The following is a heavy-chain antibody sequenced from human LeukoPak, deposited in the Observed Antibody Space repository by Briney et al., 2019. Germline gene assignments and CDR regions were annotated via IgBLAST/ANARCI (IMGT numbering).Heavy chain of an antibody. J-gene: IGHJ4*02. D-gene: IGHD3-3*01. CDR1: GFTFSKYP. CDR2: ISGNSDSA. V-gene: IGHV3-23*01. CDR3: APSVLSSFDY. Sequence: GGSLRLSCVASGFTFSKYPMTWVRQAPGKGLEWVSSISGNSDSAFYADSVKGRFTIFRDNSKYTLYLQMNCLRAEDAALYFCAPSVLSSFDYWGQGTVVTVSS.